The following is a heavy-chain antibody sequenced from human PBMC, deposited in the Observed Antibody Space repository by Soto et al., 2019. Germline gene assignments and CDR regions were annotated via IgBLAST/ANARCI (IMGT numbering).Heavy chain of an antibody. D-gene: IGHD6-19*01. J-gene: IGHJ6*02. CDR1: GYIFSTFV. CDR2: ISHDGSNK. V-gene: IGHV3-30*07. Sequence: GGSLRLSCAASGYIFSTFVMHWVRQAPGKGPEWVAGISHDGSNKYYADSVKGRFSISRDNSKNTLYLQMNSLRAEDTAVYYCAKDHSSGGYGMDVWGQGTTVTVSS. CDR3: AKDHSSGGYGMDV.